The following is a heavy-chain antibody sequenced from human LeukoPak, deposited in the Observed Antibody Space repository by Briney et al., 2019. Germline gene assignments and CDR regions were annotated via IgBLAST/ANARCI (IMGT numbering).Heavy chain of an antibody. Sequence: SGGSLRLSCAASGFTFSTYSMNWVRQAPGKGLEWVSYISSSGTIYYADSVKGRFTISRDNAKNSLYLQMNSLRAEDTAVYYCARGKYGDYWGQGTLVTVSS. CDR3: ARGKYGDY. J-gene: IGHJ4*02. CDR1: GFTFSTYS. V-gene: IGHV3-48*01. CDR2: ISSSGTI. D-gene: IGHD2-2*01.